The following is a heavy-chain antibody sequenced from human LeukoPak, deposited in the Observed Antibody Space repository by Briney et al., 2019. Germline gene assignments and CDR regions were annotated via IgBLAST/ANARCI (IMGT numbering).Heavy chain of an antibody. CDR1: GFTFSSYW. CDR3: ARTHIQWELPKPFDY. D-gene: IGHD1-26*01. J-gene: IGHJ4*02. Sequence: GGSLRPSCAASGFTFSSYWMHWVRQAPGKGLVWVSRINSDGSSTSYADSVKGRFTISRDNAKNTLYLQMNSLRAEDTAVYYCARTHIQWELPKPFDYWGQGTLVTVSS. V-gene: IGHV3-74*01. CDR2: INSDGSST.